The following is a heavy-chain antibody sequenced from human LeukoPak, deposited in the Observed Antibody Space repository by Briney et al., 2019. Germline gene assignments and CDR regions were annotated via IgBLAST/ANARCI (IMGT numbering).Heavy chain of an antibody. CDR3: ANMEHATGGNFDY. Sequence: GGSLRLSCAASGFTFSSYAMSWVRQAPGKGLEWVSAISGSGGSTYYADSVKGRFTISRDNSKNTLYLQMNSLRAEDTAVYYCANMEHATGGNFDYWGQGTLVNVSS. D-gene: IGHD1/OR15-1a*01. J-gene: IGHJ4*02. CDR2: ISGSGGST. V-gene: IGHV3-23*01. CDR1: GFTFSSYA.